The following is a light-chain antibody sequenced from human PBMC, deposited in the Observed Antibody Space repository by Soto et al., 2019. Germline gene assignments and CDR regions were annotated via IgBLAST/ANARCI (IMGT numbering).Light chain of an antibody. CDR2: GAS. CDR3: LQYGSSPLYT. Sequence: EIVLTQSPGTLSLSPGERATLSCRASQSVSSSYLAWYQQKPGQAPRLLIYGASSRATGIPDRFSGSGSGTDVTLTISRLEPEGFAVYYCLQYGSSPLYTFGQGTKLESK. V-gene: IGKV3-20*01. CDR1: QSVSSSY. J-gene: IGKJ2*01.